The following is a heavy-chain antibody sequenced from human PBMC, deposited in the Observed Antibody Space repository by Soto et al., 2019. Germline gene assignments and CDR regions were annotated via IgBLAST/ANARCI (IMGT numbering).Heavy chain of an antibody. V-gene: IGHV4-59*01. Sequence: QVQLQESGPGLVKPSETLSLTCTVSVGSISSYYWSWIRQPPGKGLEWIGYIYYSGSTNYNPSLKSRVTISVDPSKNQFSLKLSSVTAADTAVYYCARAKQWLGWFDPWGQGTLVTVSS. CDR1: VGSISSYY. J-gene: IGHJ5*02. CDR2: IYYSGST. CDR3: ARAKQWLGWFDP. D-gene: IGHD6-19*01.